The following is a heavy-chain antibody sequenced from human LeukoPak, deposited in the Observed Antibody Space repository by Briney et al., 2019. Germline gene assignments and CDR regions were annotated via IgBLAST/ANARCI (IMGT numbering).Heavy chain of an antibody. D-gene: IGHD5-18*01. J-gene: IGHJ3*02. CDR3: ARDRGIQVWLQGDAFDI. Sequence: GGSLRLSCAASGLTFSSYAMHWVRQARGKGLEWVAVISYDGSNKYYADSVKGRFTISRDNSKNTLYLQMNSLRAEDTAVYYCARDRGIQVWLQGDAFDIWGQGTMVTVSS. V-gene: IGHV3-30*04. CDR2: ISYDGSNK. CDR1: GLTFSSYA.